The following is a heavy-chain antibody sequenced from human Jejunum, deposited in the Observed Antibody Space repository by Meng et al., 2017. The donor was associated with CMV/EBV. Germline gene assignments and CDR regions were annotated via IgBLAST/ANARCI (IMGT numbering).Heavy chain of an antibody. CDR3: ARGNGWRFDY. CDR2: ININTGNP. V-gene: IGHV7-4-1*01. Sequence: QVKLVDAGSELKKPGDSVKVSCQAAGYTFTSSSMNWVRHAPGQGLEWMGWININTGNPTYAQGFTGRFVFSLDTSVSTAYLQIDSLKADDTAVYYCARGNGWRFDYWGQGTLVTVSS. D-gene: IGHD6-19*01. CDR1: GYTFTSSS. J-gene: IGHJ4*02.